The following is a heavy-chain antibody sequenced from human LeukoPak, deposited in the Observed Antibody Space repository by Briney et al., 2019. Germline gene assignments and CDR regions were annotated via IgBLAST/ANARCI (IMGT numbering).Heavy chain of an antibody. CDR1: GFTVSSNY. D-gene: IGHD6-13*01. Sequence: PGGSLRLSCAASGFTVSSNYMSWVRQAPGKGLEWVSVIYSGGSTYYADSVKGRFTISRDNSKNTLYLQMNSLRAEDTAVYYCARTSIAAVGTYDYWGQGTLVTVSS. CDR3: ARTSIAAVGTYDY. CDR2: IYSGGST. V-gene: IGHV3-53*01. J-gene: IGHJ4*02.